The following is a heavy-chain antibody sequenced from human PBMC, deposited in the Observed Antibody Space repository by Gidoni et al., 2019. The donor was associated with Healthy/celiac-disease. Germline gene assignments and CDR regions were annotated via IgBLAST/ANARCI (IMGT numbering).Heavy chain of an antibody. D-gene: IGHD5-18*01. J-gene: IGHJ2*01. CDR1: GFPFDDYA. CDR3: AKAPGYSYGPWGWYFDL. CDR2: ISWNSGSI. Sequence: EVQLVESGGGLVQPGRSLRLSCAASGFPFDDYAMHWVRQAPGKGLEWGSGISWNSGSIGYADSVKGRFTISRDNAKNSLYLQMNSLRAEDTALYYCAKAPGYSYGPWGWYFDLWGRGTLVTVSS. V-gene: IGHV3-9*01.